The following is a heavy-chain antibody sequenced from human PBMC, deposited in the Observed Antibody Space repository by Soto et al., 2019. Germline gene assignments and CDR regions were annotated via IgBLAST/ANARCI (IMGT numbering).Heavy chain of an antibody. V-gene: IGHV1-3*01. J-gene: IGHJ4*02. Sequence: ASVKVSCKASGGSFSSYAISWVRQAPGQRLEWMGWINAGNGNTKYSQKFQGRVTITRDTSASTAYMELSSLRSEDTAVYYCARLTTSGSYDYWGQGTLVTVSS. CDR2: INAGNGNT. D-gene: IGHD1-26*01. CDR3: ARLTTSGSYDY. CDR1: GGSFSSYA.